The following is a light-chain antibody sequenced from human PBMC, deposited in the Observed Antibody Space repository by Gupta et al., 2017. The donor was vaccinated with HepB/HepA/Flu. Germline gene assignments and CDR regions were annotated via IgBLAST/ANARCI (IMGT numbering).Light chain of an antibody. CDR1: QDINDS. CDR3: HQVYRLFT. CDR2: RAS. V-gene: IGKV1-33*01. Sequence: DIQMSQSASTVSASDRDRFTIPCQANQDINDSLNWYQKRPGKSPKLLISRASKGESGVTGRFSGSGYEKDFTFTSTHRQNEDCANYYAHQVYRLFTFGQGTKVDIK. J-gene: IGKJ3*01.